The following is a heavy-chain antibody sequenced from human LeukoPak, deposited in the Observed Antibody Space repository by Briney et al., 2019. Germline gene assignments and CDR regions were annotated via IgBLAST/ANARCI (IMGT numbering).Heavy chain of an antibody. CDR2: INHSGST. J-gene: IGHJ3*02. CDR1: GASFSGNY. D-gene: IGHD2-21*02. CDR3: ARSSACGGDCYSQAFDI. V-gene: IGHV4-34*01. Sequence: PSETLSLTCVVYGASFSGNYWTWIRQPPGKGLEWIGEINHSGSTNYNPSLKSRVTISVDTSKNQFSLKLSSVTAADTAVYYCARSSACGGDCYSQAFDIWGQGTMVTVSS.